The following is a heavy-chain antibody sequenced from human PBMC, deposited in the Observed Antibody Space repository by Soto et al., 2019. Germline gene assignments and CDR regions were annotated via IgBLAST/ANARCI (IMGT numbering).Heavy chain of an antibody. CDR1: GFTFSSYS. CDR2: ISSSSSYI. Sequence: GGSLRLSCAASGFTFSSYSMNWVRQAPGKGLEWVSSISSSSSYIYYADSVKGRFTISRDNAKNSLYLQMNSLRAEDTAVYYCASIPTVGTSRKFDYWGQGTLVTVSS. V-gene: IGHV3-21*01. J-gene: IGHJ4*02. CDR3: ASIPTVGTSRKFDY. D-gene: IGHD2-2*02.